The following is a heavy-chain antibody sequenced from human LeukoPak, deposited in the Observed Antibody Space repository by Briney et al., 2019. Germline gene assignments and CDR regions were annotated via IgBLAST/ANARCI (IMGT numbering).Heavy chain of an antibody. D-gene: IGHD3-10*01. V-gene: IGHV4-61*01. CDR1: GGSVSSGSYY. CDR2: IYYSGST. Sequence: SETLSLTCTVSGGSVSSGSYYWSRIRQPPGKGLEWIGYIYYSGSTNYNPSLKSRVTISVDTFKNQFSLKLSSVTAADTAVYYCARDLYYYGSGSYRAFDIWGQGTMVTVSS. CDR3: ARDLYYYGSGSYRAFDI. J-gene: IGHJ3*02.